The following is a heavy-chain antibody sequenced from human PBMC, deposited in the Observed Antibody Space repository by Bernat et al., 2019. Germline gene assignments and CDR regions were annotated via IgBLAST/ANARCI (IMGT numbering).Heavy chain of an antibody. D-gene: IGHD3-10*01. Sequence: QVQLQESGPGLVKPSETLSLTCTVSGGSISSYYWSWIRQPPGKGLEWIGYIYYSGSTNYNPSLKSRVTISVDTSKNQFSLKLSSVTAADTAVYFCARSQGRGKEVNWFDPWGQGTMVTVSS. CDR1: GGSISSYY. V-gene: IGHV4-59*01. CDR3: ARSQGRGKEVNWFDP. CDR2: IYYSGST. J-gene: IGHJ5*02.